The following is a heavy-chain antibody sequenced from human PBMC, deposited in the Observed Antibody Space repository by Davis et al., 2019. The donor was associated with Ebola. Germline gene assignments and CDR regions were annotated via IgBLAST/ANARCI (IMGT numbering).Heavy chain of an antibody. V-gene: IGHV4-39*07. J-gene: IGHJ4*02. D-gene: IGHD5-24*01. CDR2: IYYSGST. CDR1: GGSISSYY. CDR3: VRGSDAYKTGY. Sequence: SETLSLTCTVSGGSISSYYWGWIRQPPGKGLEWIGSIYYSGSTYYNPSLRGRVTISIDTSKNQFSLEVRSVTAADTAFYYCVRGSDAYKTGYWGQGTLVTVSS.